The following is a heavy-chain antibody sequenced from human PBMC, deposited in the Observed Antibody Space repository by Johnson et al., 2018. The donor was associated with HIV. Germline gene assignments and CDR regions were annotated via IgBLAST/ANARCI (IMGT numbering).Heavy chain of an antibody. CDR3: ARGMYGDAFDI. J-gene: IGHJ3*02. Sequence: EVQLVESGGGVVKPGGSLRLSCAASGFNFKDYYMNWVRQAPGKGLEWVSVIYSGGSTYYADSVKGRFTISRDNSKNTLYLQMNSLRAEDTAVYYCARGMYGDAFDIWGQGTMVTVSS. D-gene: IGHD2-8*01. CDR1: GFNFKDYY. V-gene: IGHV3-66*01. CDR2: IYSGGST.